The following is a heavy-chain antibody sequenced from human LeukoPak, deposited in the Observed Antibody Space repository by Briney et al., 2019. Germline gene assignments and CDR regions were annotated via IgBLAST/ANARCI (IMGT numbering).Heavy chain of an antibody. J-gene: IGHJ4*02. Sequence: SETLSLTCTVSGGSISSSTYYWGWIRQPPGKGLEWIGSIYYGGSTYYNPSLKSRVTIPVDTSKNQFSLRLSSVTAADTAVYYCASVASSGYYYEIDYWGQGTLVTVSS. CDR2: IYYGGST. CDR1: GGSISSSTYY. CDR3: ASVASSGYYYEIDY. D-gene: IGHD3-22*01. V-gene: IGHV4-39*01.